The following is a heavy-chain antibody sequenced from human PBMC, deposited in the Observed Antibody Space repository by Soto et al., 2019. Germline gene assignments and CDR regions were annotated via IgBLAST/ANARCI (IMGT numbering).Heavy chain of an antibody. CDR3: VRGASSLPGFY. D-gene: IGHD6-13*01. CDR2: ISAYNGDT. V-gene: IGHV1-18*01. Sequence: QVQLVQSGAEVKKAGASVKVSCKASGYTFTSYGITWVRQAPEQGLEWMGWISAYNGDTNYAQKFQGRLTTTTDTSTSTAYMELRGLTSDDTAVYYCVRGASSLPGFYWGQGTLVTVSS. J-gene: IGHJ4*02. CDR1: GYTFTSYG.